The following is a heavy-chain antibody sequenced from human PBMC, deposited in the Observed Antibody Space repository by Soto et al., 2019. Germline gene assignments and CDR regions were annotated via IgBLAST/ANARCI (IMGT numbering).Heavy chain of an antibody. V-gene: IGHV1-58*02. CDR3: AADSSGFLALDAFDI. J-gene: IGHJ3*02. D-gene: IGHD6-19*01. Sequence: SVKVSCKASGFTFTSSAMQWVRQARGQRLEWIGWIVVGSGNTNYAQKFQERVTITRDMSTSTAYMELSSLRSEDTAVYYCAADSSGFLALDAFDIWGQGTMVTVSS. CDR2: IVVGSGNT. CDR1: GFTFTSSA.